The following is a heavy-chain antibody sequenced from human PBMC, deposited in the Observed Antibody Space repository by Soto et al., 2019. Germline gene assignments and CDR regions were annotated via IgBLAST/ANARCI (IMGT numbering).Heavy chain of an antibody. CDR3: ARDLRGYSYGDYYGMDV. Sequence: QVQLQESGPGLVKPSQTLSLTCTVPGGSISSGGYYRSWIRPPPGKGPEWVGYIYYSGSTYYNPSLKSRVTISVDTSKNQFSLKLSSVTAADTAVYYCARDLRGYSYGDYYGMDVWGQGTTVTVSS. D-gene: IGHD5-18*01. J-gene: IGHJ6*02. CDR1: GGSISSGGYY. CDR2: IYYSGST. V-gene: IGHV4-31*03.